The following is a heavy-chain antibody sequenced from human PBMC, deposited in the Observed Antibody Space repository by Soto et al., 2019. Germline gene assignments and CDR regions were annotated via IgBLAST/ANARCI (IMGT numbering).Heavy chain of an antibody. CDR1: GGSISSSNW. Sequence: PSETLSLTCAVSGGSISSSNWWSWVRQPPGKGLEWIGEIYHSGSTNYNPSLKSRVTISVDKSKNQFSLKLSSVTAADTAVYYCARVLYDILTGYYNWGDWFDPWGQGTQVTVSS. CDR3: ARVLYDILTGYYNWGDWFDP. V-gene: IGHV4-4*02. D-gene: IGHD3-9*01. CDR2: IYHSGST. J-gene: IGHJ5*02.